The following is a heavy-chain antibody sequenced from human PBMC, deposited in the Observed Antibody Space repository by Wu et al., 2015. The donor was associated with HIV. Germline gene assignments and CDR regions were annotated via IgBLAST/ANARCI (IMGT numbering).Heavy chain of an antibody. Sequence: QVQLVQSGAEVKKPGSSVKVSCKASGGTFSSYAISWVRQAPGQGLEWMGGIIPIFGTANYAQKFQGRVTITADESTSTAYMELSSLRSEDTAVYYCARAGDIVVVPAAVGGWTVWGKGTTVTVS. V-gene: IGHV1-69*12. J-gene: IGHJ6*03. CDR2: IIPIFGTA. D-gene: IGHD2-2*01. CDR1: GGTFSSYA. CDR3: ARAGDIVVVPAAVGGWTV.